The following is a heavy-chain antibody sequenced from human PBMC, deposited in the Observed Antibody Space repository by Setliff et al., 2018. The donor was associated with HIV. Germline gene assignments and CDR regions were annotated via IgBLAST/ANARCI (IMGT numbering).Heavy chain of an antibody. CDR1: GFTFSYYS. Sequence: GGSLRLSCAASGFTFSYYSMNWVRQAPGRGLEWVSYISSSSDTIYFAVSVKGRFTISRDNAKNSLFLQMNSLRAEDTAVYYCARGVVVAAHNWFDPWGQGTQVTVSS. CDR3: ARGVVVAAHNWFDP. J-gene: IGHJ5*02. D-gene: IGHD2-15*01. V-gene: IGHV3-48*01. CDR2: ISSSSDTI.